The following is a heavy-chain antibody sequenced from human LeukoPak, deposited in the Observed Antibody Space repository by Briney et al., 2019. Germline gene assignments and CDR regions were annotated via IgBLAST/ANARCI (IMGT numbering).Heavy chain of an antibody. CDR2: ISGRSDNT. J-gene: IGHJ4*02. V-gene: IGHV3-23*01. CDR3: AKWGDYDVLTGYYASDF. D-gene: IGHD3-9*01. Sequence: PGASLRLSRAASGFIFSNYAMYWVRQAPGKGLEWVSAISGRSDNTYYADSVKGRFTLSRDGSKNTLYLQMNSLRADDTAVYYCAKWGDYDVLTGYYASDFWGQGTLVTVSS. CDR1: GFIFSNYA.